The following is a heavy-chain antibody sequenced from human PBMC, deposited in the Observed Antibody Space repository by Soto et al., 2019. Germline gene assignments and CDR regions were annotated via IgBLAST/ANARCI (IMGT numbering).Heavy chain of an antibody. CDR2: IYYTGST. CDR3: AKYRRTEAEGYTLDF. V-gene: IGHV4-59*01. D-gene: IGHD3-16*02. Sequence: PSETLSLTCTVSGGSITNYYWSWIRQPPGKRLEWIGHIYYTGSTIYNPSLESRVTMSVDTSKNQFSLKVNSVNAADTAVYYCAKYRRTEAEGYTLDFWGRGTLVTVSS. J-gene: IGHJ4*02. CDR1: GGSITNYY.